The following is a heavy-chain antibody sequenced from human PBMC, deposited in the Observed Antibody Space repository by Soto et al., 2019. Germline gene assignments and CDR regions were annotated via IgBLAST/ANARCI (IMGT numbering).Heavy chain of an antibody. CDR3: ARAAGGSYVY. Sequence: GASVKVSCKVSGYTLTELSMHWVRQAPGKGLEWMGGFDPEDGETIYAQKFQGRVTITRDTSASTAYMELSSLRSEDTAVYYCARAAGGSYVYWGQGTLVTVSS. CDR1: GYTLTELS. D-gene: IGHD1-26*01. CDR2: FDPEDGET. J-gene: IGHJ4*02. V-gene: IGHV1-24*01.